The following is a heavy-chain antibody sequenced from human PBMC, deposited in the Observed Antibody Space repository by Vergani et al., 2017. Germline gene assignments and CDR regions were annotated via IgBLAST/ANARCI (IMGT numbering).Heavy chain of an antibody. J-gene: IGHJ3*01. CDR3: TKGSVYYHDSAGHGYDPYTGFDL. V-gene: IGHV3-9*01. D-gene: IGHD5-12*01. Sequence: EVDLVESGGGLAQPGGSLRLSCEASGITFWKFGMHWVRQGPGKGLEWVSGISWNSGAVCYADSVRGRVTISRDNAKNSLFLEMNSLRFEDTAVYFCTKGSVYYHDSAGHGYDPYTGFDLWGQGTLVTVSS. CDR2: ISWNSGAV. CDR1: GITFWKFG.